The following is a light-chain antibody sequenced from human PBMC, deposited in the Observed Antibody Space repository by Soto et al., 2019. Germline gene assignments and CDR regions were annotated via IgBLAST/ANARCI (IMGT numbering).Light chain of an antibody. V-gene: IGLV4-60*03. J-gene: IGLJ2*01. CDR1: SGHSSYI. CDR3: ETWDSNTVV. CDR2: LEGSGSY. Sequence: QPVLTQSSSASASLGSSVKLTCTLSSGHSSYIIAWHQQQPGKAPRYLMKLEGSGSYNKGSGGPDRFSGSSSGADRYLTISTLQSEDEADYYCETWDSNTVVFGGGTKLTVL.